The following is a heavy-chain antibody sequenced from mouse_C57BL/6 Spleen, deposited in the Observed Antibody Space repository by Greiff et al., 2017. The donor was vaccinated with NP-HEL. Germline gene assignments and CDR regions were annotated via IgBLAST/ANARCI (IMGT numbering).Heavy chain of an antibody. D-gene: IGHD1-1*01. CDR1: GYTFTSYW. CDR2: IDPSDSYT. CDR3: STVVARYFDY. J-gene: IGHJ2*01. Sequence: QVQLQQPGAELVKPGASVKLSCKASGYTFTSYWMQWVKQRPGQGLEWIGEIDPSDSYTNYNQKFKGKATLTVDTSSSTAYMQLSSLTSEDSAVYYCSTVVARYFDYWGQGTTLTVSS. V-gene: IGHV1-50*01.